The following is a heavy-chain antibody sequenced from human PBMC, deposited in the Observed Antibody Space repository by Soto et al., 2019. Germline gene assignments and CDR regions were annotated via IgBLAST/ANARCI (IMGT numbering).Heavy chain of an antibody. CDR3: AKTTDGWFSAFEI. CDR1: GFTFSNYG. Sequence: PGGSLRLSCAASGFTFSNYGMHWVRQAPGKGLEWVTVISYDGSNKYYADSVKGRFIFSRDNPKNTMYLQMNSLRAEDTAVYFCAKTTDGWFSAFEIWGQGTVVTVSS. CDR2: ISYDGSNK. V-gene: IGHV3-30*18. D-gene: IGHD6-19*01. J-gene: IGHJ3*02.